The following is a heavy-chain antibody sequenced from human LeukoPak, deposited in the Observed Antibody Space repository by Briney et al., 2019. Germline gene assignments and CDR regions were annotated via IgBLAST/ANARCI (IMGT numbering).Heavy chain of an antibody. D-gene: IGHD3-16*01. Sequence: GGSLRLSCAASGFTFSSYWINWVRQAPGKGLEWVAKIKQDGSEKYYVDSVKGRFTISRDNAKNSLYLQMNSLRAEATAVYYCANHRWGYGMDVWGQGTTVTVSS. V-gene: IGHV3-7*01. J-gene: IGHJ6*02. CDR3: ANHRWGYGMDV. CDR1: GFTFSSYW. CDR2: IKQDGSEK.